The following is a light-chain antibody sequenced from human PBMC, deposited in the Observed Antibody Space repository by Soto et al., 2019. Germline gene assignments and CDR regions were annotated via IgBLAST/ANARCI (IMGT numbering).Light chain of an antibody. Sequence: DIQVTQSPSTLSRSVGDRVTITCRASQSIDNKLAWYQRKPGKAPKLLIYDASTLESGVPSRFSGSRSGTEFTLTISSLQPDDFATYYCQQYNSYSWTFGQGTKVDI. V-gene: IGKV1-5*01. CDR3: QQYNSYSWT. CDR1: QSIDNK. CDR2: DAS. J-gene: IGKJ1*01.